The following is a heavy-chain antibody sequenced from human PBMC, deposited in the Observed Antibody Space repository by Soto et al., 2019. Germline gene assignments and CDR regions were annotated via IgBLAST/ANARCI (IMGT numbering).Heavy chain of an antibody. CDR2: IYYSGNT. CDR1: GGSISNYY. V-gene: IGHV4-59*01. D-gene: IGHD6-6*01. Sequence: QVHLQESGPGLVKPSETLSLTCTVSGGSISNYYWSWIRQPPGKGLEWIGYIYYSGNTNYSPSLTSRVPISVDKSKNQFSLTLTSVTAADTAVYYCARSYSSSPRRFDYWGQGTLVTVSS. CDR3: ARSYSSSPRRFDY. J-gene: IGHJ4*02.